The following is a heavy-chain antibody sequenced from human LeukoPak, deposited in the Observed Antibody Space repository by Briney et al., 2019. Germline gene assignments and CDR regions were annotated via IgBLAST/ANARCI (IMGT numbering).Heavy chain of an antibody. CDR1: GGSISSGGYS. V-gene: IGHV4-30-2*01. CDR2: IYRSGST. J-gene: IGHJ3*02. CDR3: ARSSDIVVVPAAKGAAFDI. Sequence: SETLSLTCAVSGGSISSGGYSWSWIRQPPGKGLEWIVYIYRSGSTYYNPSLKSRVTISVDRSKNQFSLKLSSVTAADTAVYYCARSSDIVVVPAAKGAAFDIWGQGTMVTVSS. D-gene: IGHD2-2*01.